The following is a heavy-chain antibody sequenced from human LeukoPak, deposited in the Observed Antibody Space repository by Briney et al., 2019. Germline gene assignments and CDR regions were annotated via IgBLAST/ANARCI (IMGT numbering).Heavy chain of an antibody. CDR3: ARGITMTDAFDI. CDR1: GGSISSYY. D-gene: IGHD3-22*01. Sequence: PSETLSLTCTVSGGSISSYYWSWIRQPPGKGLEWIGYIYYSGSTNYNPSLKSRVTISVDTSKNQFSLKLSSVTAADTAVYYCARGITMTDAFDIWGQGTMVTVSS. J-gene: IGHJ3*02. CDR2: IYYSGST. V-gene: IGHV4-59*01.